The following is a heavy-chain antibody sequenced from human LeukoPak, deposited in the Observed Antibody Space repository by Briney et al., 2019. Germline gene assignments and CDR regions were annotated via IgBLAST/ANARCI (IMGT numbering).Heavy chain of an antibody. D-gene: IGHD2-15*01. V-gene: IGHV4-38-2*02. J-gene: IGHJ3*02. Sequence: SETLSLTCTVSGYSISSGYYWGWIRQPPGKGLEWIGSIYHSGSTYYNPSLKSRVTISADTSKNQFSLKLSSVTAADTAVYYCARRGYCSGGSCYWDAFDIWGQGTMVTVSS. CDR1: GYSISSGYY. CDR3: ARRGYCSGGSCYWDAFDI. CDR2: IYHSGST.